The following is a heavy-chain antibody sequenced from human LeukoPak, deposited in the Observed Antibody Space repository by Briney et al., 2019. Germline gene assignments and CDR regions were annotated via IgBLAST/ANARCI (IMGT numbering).Heavy chain of an antibody. V-gene: IGHV3-7*01. CDR3: ARDRGFGHADV. Sequence: GGSLRLSGAASGFTFNGYWMSWLRQAPGKGLEWVANIKQDGYEKCYVDSVKGRFTISRDNAKNSLYLRMNSLRAEDTAVYYCARDRGFGHADVWGKGTTVTVSS. D-gene: IGHD3-10*01. CDR1: GFTFNGYW. CDR2: IKQDGYEK. J-gene: IGHJ6*04.